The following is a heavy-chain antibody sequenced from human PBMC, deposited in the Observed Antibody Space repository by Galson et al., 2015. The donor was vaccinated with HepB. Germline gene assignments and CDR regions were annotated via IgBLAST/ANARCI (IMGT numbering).Heavy chain of an antibody. V-gene: IGHV3-53*01. CDR2: IYSGGST. CDR1: GFTVSSNY. Sequence: SLRLSCAASGFTVSSNYMSWVRQAPGKGLEWVSVIYSGGSTYYADSVKGRFTISRDNSKNTLYLQMNSLRAEDTAVYYCARGVTTLYYYYMDVWGKGITVTVSS. CDR3: ARGVTTLYYYYMDV. D-gene: IGHD2/OR15-2a*01. J-gene: IGHJ6*03.